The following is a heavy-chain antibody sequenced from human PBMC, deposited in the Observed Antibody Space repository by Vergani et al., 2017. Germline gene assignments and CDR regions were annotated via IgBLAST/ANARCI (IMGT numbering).Heavy chain of an antibody. D-gene: IGHD3-3*01. Sequence: QVQLVQSGAEVKKPGASVKVSCKASGYTFTSYYMHWVRQAPGQGLEWMGIINPSGGSTSYAQKFQGRVTITRDTSASTAYLELSSLRSEDTAVYYCARENIMEGLLPGYYYYYMDVWGKGTTVTVSS. CDR1: GYTFTSYY. V-gene: IGHV1-46*01. CDR2: INPSGGST. CDR3: ARENIMEGLLPGYYYYYMDV. J-gene: IGHJ6*03.